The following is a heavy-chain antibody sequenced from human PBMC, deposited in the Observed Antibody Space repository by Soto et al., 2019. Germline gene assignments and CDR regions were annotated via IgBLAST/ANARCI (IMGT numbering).Heavy chain of an antibody. CDR2: ISSASTYI. CDR1: GFPFSRSG. Sequence: PGGSLRLSCAASGFPFSRSGTSWVRQAPGKGLEWVSSISSASTYIYYADSVKGRFTISRDNAKNSLYLQMNSLRAEDTAVYYCARGNLAAAGTPAFDFWGQGTVVTVSS. V-gene: IGHV3-21*01. D-gene: IGHD6-13*01. CDR3: ARGNLAAAGTPAFDF. J-gene: IGHJ3*01.